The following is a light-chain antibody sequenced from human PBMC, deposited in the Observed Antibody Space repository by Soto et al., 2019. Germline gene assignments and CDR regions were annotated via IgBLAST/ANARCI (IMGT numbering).Light chain of an antibody. CDR2: DVS. J-gene: IGLJ1*01. CDR1: SSDIGAYNY. CDR3: SSYARASTRV. V-gene: IGLV2-14*01. Sequence: QSALTQPASVSGSAGQSITISCTGTSSDIGAYNYVSWYQQHPGKAPKLMIYDVSDRPSGVSNRFSGSKSGNTASLTISGLQAEDEADYYCSSYARASTRVFGTGTKLTVL.